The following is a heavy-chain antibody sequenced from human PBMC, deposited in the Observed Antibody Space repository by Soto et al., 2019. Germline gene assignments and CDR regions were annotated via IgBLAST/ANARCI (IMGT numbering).Heavy chain of an antibody. Sequence: ASVKVSCKASGYTFTSSYMHWVRQPPVQGLEWMGIINPSGGSTSYAQKFQGRVTMTRDTSTSTVYMELSSLRSEDTAVYYCARDGLVTVTIRTDDGFDIWGRGTRVTVSS. D-gene: IGHD4-17*01. CDR1: GYTFTSSY. CDR3: ARDGLVTVTIRTDDGFDI. CDR2: INPSGGST. V-gene: IGHV1-46*01. J-gene: IGHJ3*02.